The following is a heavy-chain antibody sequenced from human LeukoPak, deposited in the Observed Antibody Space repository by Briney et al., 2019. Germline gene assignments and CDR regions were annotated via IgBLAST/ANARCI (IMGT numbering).Heavy chain of an antibody. CDR3: AKAPVTSCRGAFCYPLDS. D-gene: IGHD2-15*01. Sequence: PGGSLGLSCAASGFSLSSYAMSWVRQAPGKGLERVSAISSSDDGTYHAGSVRGRFTISRDSSKNTLYLQMNNLRTEDAAIYYCAKAPVTSCRGAFCYPLDSWGQGTLVTVSS. CDR2: ISSSDDGT. CDR1: GFSLSSYA. V-gene: IGHV3-23*01. J-gene: IGHJ4*02.